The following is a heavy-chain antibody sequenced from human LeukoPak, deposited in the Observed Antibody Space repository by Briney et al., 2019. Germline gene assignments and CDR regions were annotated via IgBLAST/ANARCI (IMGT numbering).Heavy chain of an antibody. V-gene: IGHV1-2*02. J-gene: IGHJ4*02. CDR1: GYIFTGYY. Sequence: GASVKVSCKASGYIFTGYYIHWVRQAPGQGLEWMGWINPNSGGTKYAQKFQGRVTMTSDTSISTAFMELSRLRSDDTAVYFCARGKSSGWYGGGIEYWGQGTLVTVYS. CDR3: ARGKSSGWYGGGIEY. CDR2: INPNSGGT. D-gene: IGHD6-19*01.